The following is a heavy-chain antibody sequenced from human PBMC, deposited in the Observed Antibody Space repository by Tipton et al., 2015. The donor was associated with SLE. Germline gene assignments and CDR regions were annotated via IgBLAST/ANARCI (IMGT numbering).Heavy chain of an antibody. V-gene: IGHV4-61*02. Sequence: TLSLTCTVSGGSISSGSYYWSWIRQPAGKGLEWIGRIYTSGSTNYNPSLKSRVTISVDTSKNQFSLKLSSVTAADTAVYYCASRTGIAVDYWGQGTLATVSS. CDR1: GGSISSGSYY. J-gene: IGHJ4*02. CDR2: IYTSGST. D-gene: IGHD6-19*01. CDR3: ASRTGIAVDY.